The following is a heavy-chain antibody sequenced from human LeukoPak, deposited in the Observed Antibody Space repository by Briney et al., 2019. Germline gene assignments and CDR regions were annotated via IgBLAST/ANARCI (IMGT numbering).Heavy chain of an antibody. V-gene: IGHV3-66*01. Sequence: GSLRLSCAASGFSFSNSGMHWVRQAPGKGLEWVSTIYSGGATYYADSVRGRFTISRDSSQNTVYLQMNSLRAEDTAAYYCAREGVNYHDSSGYYAVSWGQGTLVTVSS. CDR3: AREGVNYHDSSGYYAVS. J-gene: IGHJ5*02. CDR2: IYSGGAT. D-gene: IGHD3-22*01. CDR1: GFSFSNSG.